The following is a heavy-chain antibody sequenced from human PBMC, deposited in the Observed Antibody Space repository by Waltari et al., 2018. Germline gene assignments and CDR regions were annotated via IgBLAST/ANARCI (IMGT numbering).Heavy chain of an antibody. CDR3: AKRVSTLTTLYTFDI. Sequence: QVQLVESGGDVVQPGRSLRLSCSASGFTFSGYDMHWVRQAPGKGLEWVSVISADGSNKYYADSVKGRFTISRDNSKNTLYLQMNSLRAEDTAVYYCAKRVSTLTTLYTFDIWGQGTMVTVSS. V-gene: IGHV3-30*18. J-gene: IGHJ3*02. CDR2: ISADGSNK. CDR1: GFTFSGYD. D-gene: IGHD4-17*01.